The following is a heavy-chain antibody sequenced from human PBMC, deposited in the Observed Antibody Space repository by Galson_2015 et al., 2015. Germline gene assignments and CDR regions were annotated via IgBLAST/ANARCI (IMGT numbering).Heavy chain of an antibody. CDR3: AKDMSPQVHNWFDP. Sequence: SLRLSCAASGFTFDDYAMHWVRQAPGKGLEWVSGISWNSGSLAYADSVKGRFTISRDNAKNSLYLQMNSLRAEDTALYYCAKDMSPQVHNWFDPWGQGTLVTVSS. J-gene: IGHJ5*02. V-gene: IGHV3-9*01. CDR1: GFTFDDYA. CDR2: ISWNSGSL.